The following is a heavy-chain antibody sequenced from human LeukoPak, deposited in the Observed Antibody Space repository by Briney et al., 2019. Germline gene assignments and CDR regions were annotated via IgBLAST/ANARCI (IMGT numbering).Heavy chain of an antibody. Sequence: GGSLRLSCAASGFTFTSYSMNWVRQAPGKGLEWVSAISGSGGSTYYADSVKGRFTISRDNSKNTLYLQMNSLRAEDTAVYYCAKDRPWELSPMAEYFQHWGQGTLVTVSS. CDR1: GFTFTSYS. CDR3: AKDRPWELSPMAEYFQH. D-gene: IGHD1-26*01. CDR2: ISGSGGST. V-gene: IGHV3-23*01. J-gene: IGHJ1*01.